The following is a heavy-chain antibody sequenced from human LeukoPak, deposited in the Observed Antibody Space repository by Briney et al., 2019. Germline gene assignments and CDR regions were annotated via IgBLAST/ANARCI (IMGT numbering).Heavy chain of an antibody. J-gene: IGHJ4*02. CDR2: IYPRDGSA. CDR1: GYTFTNDY. Sequence: ASVKVSCKASGYTFTNDYLHWVRQAPGQGLEWMGMIYPRDGSASYAQNFQGRVTVTRDTSTTTVHMELRGLRSEDTAVYYCARDQEGFDYWGQGTVVTVSS. V-gene: IGHV1-46*01. CDR3: ARDQEGFDY.